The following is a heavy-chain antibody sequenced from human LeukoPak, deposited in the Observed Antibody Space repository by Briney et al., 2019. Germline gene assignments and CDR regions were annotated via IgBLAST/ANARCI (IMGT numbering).Heavy chain of an antibody. D-gene: IGHD2-2*01. CDR2: IYSDGSSY. V-gene: IGHV3-74*03. CDR3: ARGKTRDCSSISCPAYNWFDP. CDR1: GFTFSSYG. Sequence: GRSLRLSCAASGFTFSSYGMHWVRQAPGKGLVWVSRIYSDGSSYTADSVKGRFTISRDNAKNSLYLQMNSLRAEDTALYYCARGKTRDCSSISCPAYNWFDPWGQGTLVTVSS. J-gene: IGHJ5*02.